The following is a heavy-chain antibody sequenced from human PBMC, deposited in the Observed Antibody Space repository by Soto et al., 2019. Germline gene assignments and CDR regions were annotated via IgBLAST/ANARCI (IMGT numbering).Heavy chain of an antibody. J-gene: IGHJ4*02. CDR1: GFTFSGSA. CDR2: IRNKANNYAT. D-gene: IGHD5-12*01. Sequence: GGSLRLSCAASGFTFSGSAMHWVRQASGKGLEWVGRIRNKANNYATAYGASVKGRFTISRDESKNTAYLQMNSLKTEDTAVYYCPARVYDKFLDYWAQGSLVTVSS. CDR3: PARVYDKFLDY. V-gene: IGHV3-73*01.